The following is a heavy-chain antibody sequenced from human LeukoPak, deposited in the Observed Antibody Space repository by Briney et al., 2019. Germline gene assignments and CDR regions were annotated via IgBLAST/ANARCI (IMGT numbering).Heavy chain of an antibody. V-gene: IGHV4-30-2*01. CDR2: IFHSGST. J-gene: IGHJ4*02. D-gene: IGHD1-1*01. CDR3: ARGPFEYNLGEFDY. CDR1: GGSISSGGYS. Sequence: SETLSLTCAVSGGSISSGGYSWSWIRQPRGKGLERIGYIFHSGSTKYSPSVKSRVTISVDRPKNQFSLKLSSVTAADTAVYYCARGPFEYNLGEFDYWGQGALVTVSS.